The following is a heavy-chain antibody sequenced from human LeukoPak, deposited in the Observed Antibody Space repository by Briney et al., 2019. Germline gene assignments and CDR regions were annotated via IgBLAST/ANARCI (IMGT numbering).Heavy chain of an antibody. D-gene: IGHD5-24*01. CDR2: IYGTRNT. CDR1: GASISSAPYY. V-gene: IGHV4-31*03. J-gene: IGHJ4*02. CDR3: ASQKMTTREFDS. Sequence: SETLSLTCTVSGASISSAPYYWAWIRQHPGGGLEWIGHIYGTRNTYYSPSLKSRLTISIDTSGSQFSLELRSVTAADTAVYYCASQKMTTREFDSWGQGTRVTVSS.